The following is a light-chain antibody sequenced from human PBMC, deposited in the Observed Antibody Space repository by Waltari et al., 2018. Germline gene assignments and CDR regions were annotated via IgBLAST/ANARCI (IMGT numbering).Light chain of an antibody. CDR1: QHISRW. CDR3: QQTNDFPLT. Sequence: DIHMTQSPSSVSASVGDRVTLTGRASQHISRWLAWYQQIPGKAPKLLISGASNLQSGVPSRFSGSGSGTHFTLTINSLQPDDSATYYCQQTNDFPLTFGGGTKVEI. V-gene: IGKV1-12*01. CDR2: GAS. J-gene: IGKJ4*01.